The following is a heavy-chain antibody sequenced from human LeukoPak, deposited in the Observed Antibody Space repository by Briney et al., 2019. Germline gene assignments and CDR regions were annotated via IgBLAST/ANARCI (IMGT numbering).Heavy chain of an antibody. CDR2: ISAYNGNT. CDR3: ARDLGYCSSTSCYYWFDP. Sequence: GASVKVSCKASGYTFTSYGISWVRQAPGQGLEWMGWISAYNGNTNYAQKLQGRVTMTTDTSTSTAYMELRSLRSDDTAVYYCARDLGYCSSTSCYYWFDPWGQGTLVTVSS. D-gene: IGHD2-2*01. J-gene: IGHJ5*02. V-gene: IGHV1-18*01. CDR1: GYTFTSYG.